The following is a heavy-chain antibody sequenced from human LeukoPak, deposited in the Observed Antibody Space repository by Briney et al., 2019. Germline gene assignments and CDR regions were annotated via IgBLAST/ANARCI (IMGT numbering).Heavy chain of an antibody. CDR3: ARVPYYYDNNWFDP. J-gene: IGHJ5*02. V-gene: IGHV1-3*01. Sequence: ASVKVSCKASGYTFTTYAIHWVRQAPGQRLEWMGWINVGNANTKYSRKLQGRVTITRDTSASTAYMELSTLRSEDTAVYYCARVPYYYDNNWFDPWGQGTLVTVSS. D-gene: IGHD3-22*01. CDR2: INVGNANT. CDR1: GYTFTTYA.